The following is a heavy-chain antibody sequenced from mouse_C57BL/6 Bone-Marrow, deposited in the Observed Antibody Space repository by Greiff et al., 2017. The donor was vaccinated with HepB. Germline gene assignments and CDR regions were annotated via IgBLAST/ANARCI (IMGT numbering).Heavy chain of an antibody. J-gene: IGHJ2*01. CDR3: AREYYGSSLYYFDY. V-gene: IGHV1-59*01. CDR2: IDPSDSYT. D-gene: IGHD1-1*01. Sequence: QVQLQQPGAELVRPGTSVKLSCKASGYTFTSYWMHWVKQRPGQGLEWIGVIDPSDSYTNYNQKFKGKATLTVDTSSSTAYMQLSSLTSEDSAVYYCAREYYGSSLYYFDYGGQGTTLTVSS. CDR1: GYTFTSYW.